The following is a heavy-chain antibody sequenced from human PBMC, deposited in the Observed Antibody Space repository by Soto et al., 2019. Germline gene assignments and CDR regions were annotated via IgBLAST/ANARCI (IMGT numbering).Heavy chain of an antibody. CDR1: GFTFSSYG. CDR2: ISYDGSNK. CDR3: AKQEGVGYNYGHFDY. D-gene: IGHD1-1*01. V-gene: IGHV3-30*18. Sequence: QVQLVESGGGVVQLGRSLRLSCAASGFTFSSYGIHWVRQAPGKGLEWVAVISYDGSNKYYADSVKGRFTISRDNSKNTLYLQMNSLRAEDTAVYYCAKQEGVGYNYGHFDYWGQGTLVTVSS. J-gene: IGHJ4*02.